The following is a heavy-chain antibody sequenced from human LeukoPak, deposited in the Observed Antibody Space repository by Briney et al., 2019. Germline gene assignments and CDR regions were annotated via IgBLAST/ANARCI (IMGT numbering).Heavy chain of an antibody. J-gene: IGHJ4*02. CDR2: IIPILGIA. CDR1: GGTFSSYT. Sequence: SVKVSCKASGGTFSSYTISWVRQAPGQGLEWMGRIIPILGIANYAQKFQGRATITADKSTSTAYMELSSLRSEDTAVYYCAREKTVAHFDYWGQGTLVTVSS. CDR3: AREKTVAHFDY. D-gene: IGHD4-23*01. V-gene: IGHV1-69*04.